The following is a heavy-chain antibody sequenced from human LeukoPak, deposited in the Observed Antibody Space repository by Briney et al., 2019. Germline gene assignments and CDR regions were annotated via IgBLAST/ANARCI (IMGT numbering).Heavy chain of an antibody. CDR3: TRRDYYDSSGYYDY. D-gene: IGHD3-22*01. CDR2: IRSKANSYAT. V-gene: IGHV3-73*01. J-gene: IGHJ4*02. CDR1: GFTFSGSA. Sequence: GGSLKLSCAASGFTFSGSAMHWVRQASGKGLEWVGRIRSKANSYATAYAASVKGRFTISRDNSKNTAYLQMNSLKTEGTAVYYCTRRDYYDSSGYYDYWGQGTLVTVSS.